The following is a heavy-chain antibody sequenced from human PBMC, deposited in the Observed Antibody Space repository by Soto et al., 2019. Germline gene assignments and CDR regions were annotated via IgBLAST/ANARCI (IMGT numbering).Heavy chain of an antibody. D-gene: IGHD3-9*01. CDR2: ISSSSSYI. Sequence: EVQLVESGGGLVKPGGSLRLSCAASGFTFSSYSMNWVRQAPGKGLEWVSSISSSSSYIYYADSVKGRFTISRDNAKNSLYLQMNSLRAEDTAVYYCARSKSEGFDYPIDYWGQGTLVTVSS. CDR3: ARSKSEGFDYPIDY. V-gene: IGHV3-21*01. J-gene: IGHJ4*02. CDR1: GFTFSSYS.